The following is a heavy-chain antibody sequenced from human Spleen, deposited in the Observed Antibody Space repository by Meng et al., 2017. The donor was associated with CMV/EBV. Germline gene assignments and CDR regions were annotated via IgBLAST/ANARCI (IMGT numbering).Heavy chain of an antibody. CDR3: AKAFSASWYREYYDY. CDR2: ITASGGST. CDR1: EFSVSNNE. Sequence: GESLKISCAASEFSVSNNEMSWVRQAPGKGLEWDSAITASGGSTYYADSVKGRFTISRDNSKNTLYLQMNGLRAEDTAVYYCAKAFSASWYREYYDYWGQGTLVTVSS. V-gene: IGHV3-23*01. D-gene: IGHD6-13*01. J-gene: IGHJ4*02.